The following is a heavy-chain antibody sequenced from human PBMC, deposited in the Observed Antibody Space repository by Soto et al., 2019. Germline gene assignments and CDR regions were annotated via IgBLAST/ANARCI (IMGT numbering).Heavy chain of an antibody. CDR1: GGSISSGGYY. D-gene: IGHD3-16*01. CDR3: ARNDRTTNPLGVRQHYWYFDL. V-gene: IGHV4-31*03. J-gene: IGHJ2*01. CDR2: IYYSGST. Sequence: PSETLSLTCTVSGGSISSGGYYWSWIRQHPGKGLEWIGYIYYSGSTYYNPSLKSRVTISVDTSKNQFSLKLSSVTAADTAVYYCARNDRTTNPLGVRQHYWYFDLWGRGTLVTVSS.